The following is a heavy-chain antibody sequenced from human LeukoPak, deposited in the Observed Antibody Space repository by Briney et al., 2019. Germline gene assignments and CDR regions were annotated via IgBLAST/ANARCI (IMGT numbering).Heavy chain of an antibody. CDR2: INSDGSWT. CDR1: GNYW. CDR3: VSFYETY. Sequence: GGSLRLSCAASGNYWMHWVRQVPGKGLVWVSHINSDGSWTTYADSVKGRFTISKDNAKNTVYLQMNNLRAEDTAVYYCVSFYETYWGRGTLVTVSS. D-gene: IGHD2-2*01. V-gene: IGHV3-74*01. J-gene: IGHJ4*02.